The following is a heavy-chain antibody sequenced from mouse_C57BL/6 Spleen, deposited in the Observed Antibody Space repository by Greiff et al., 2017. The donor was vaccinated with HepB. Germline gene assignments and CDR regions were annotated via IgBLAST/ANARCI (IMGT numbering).Heavy chain of an antibody. CDR2: IDPSDSYT. CDR1: GYTFTSYW. CDR3: ARSDYDGPNWYFDD. Sequence: QVHVKQPGAELVMPGASVKLSCKASGYTFTSYWMHWVKQRPGQGLEWIGEIDPSDSYTNYNQKFKGNSTLTVDKSSSTAYMQLSSLTSEDSAVYYCARSDYDGPNWYFDDWGTGTTVTVSS. V-gene: IGHV1-69*01. J-gene: IGHJ1*03. D-gene: IGHD2-3*01.